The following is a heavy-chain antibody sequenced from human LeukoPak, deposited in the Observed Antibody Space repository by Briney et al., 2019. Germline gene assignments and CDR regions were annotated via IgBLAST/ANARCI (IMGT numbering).Heavy chain of an antibody. J-gene: IGHJ4*02. CDR1: GFTFSSYA. V-gene: IGHV3-23*01. CDR3: AKMTLAYCGGDCYYDY. Sequence: PGGSLRLSCAASGFTFSSYARSWVRQAPGKGLEWVSAISGSGGSTYYADSVKGRFTISRDNSKNTLYLQMTSLRAEDTAVYYCAKMTLAYCGGDCYYDYWGQGTLVTVSS. CDR2: ISGSGGST. D-gene: IGHD2-21*02.